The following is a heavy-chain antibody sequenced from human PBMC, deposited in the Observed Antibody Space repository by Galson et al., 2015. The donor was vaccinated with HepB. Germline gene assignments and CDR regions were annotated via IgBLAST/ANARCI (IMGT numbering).Heavy chain of an antibody. CDR2: ISYDGSNK. CDR1: GFTFSTYA. V-gene: IGHV3-30-3*01. Sequence: SLRLSCAASGFTFSTYAMHWLRQAPGKGLEWVAIISYDGSNKYYADSLKGRFTISRDNSKNTLFLQMNSLRAEDTALYFCARDQGSYWILDYWGQGTLVTVSS. CDR3: ARDQGSYWILDY. J-gene: IGHJ4*02. D-gene: IGHD1-26*01.